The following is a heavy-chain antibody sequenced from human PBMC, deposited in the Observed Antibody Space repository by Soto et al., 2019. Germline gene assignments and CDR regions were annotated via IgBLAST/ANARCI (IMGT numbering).Heavy chain of an antibody. Sequence: GASVKVSCKASGYTFTSYAMHWVRQAPGQRLEWMGWINAGNGNTKYSQKFQGRVTITRDTSASTAYMELSSLRSEDTAVYYCAATPIASSGYDSFDYWGQGTLVTVSS. D-gene: IGHD5-12*01. J-gene: IGHJ4*02. CDR1: GYTFTSYA. CDR2: INAGNGNT. V-gene: IGHV1-3*01. CDR3: AATPIASSGYDSFDY.